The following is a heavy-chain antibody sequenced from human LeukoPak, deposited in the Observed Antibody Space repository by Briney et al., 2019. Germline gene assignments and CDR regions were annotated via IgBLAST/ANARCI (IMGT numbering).Heavy chain of an antibody. D-gene: IGHD3-22*01. CDR2: ISAYNGNA. V-gene: IGHV1-18*01. CDR1: GYTFTSYG. Sequence: ASVKVSCKASGYTFTSYGISWGRQAPGQGLEWMGWISAYNGNANYAQKLQGRVTMTTDTSTSTAYMELRGLRSDDTAVYFCARHRLHRIYYDTTGYYHDACDIWGQGTMVTVSS. J-gene: IGHJ3*02. CDR3: ARHRLHRIYYDTTGYYHDACDI.